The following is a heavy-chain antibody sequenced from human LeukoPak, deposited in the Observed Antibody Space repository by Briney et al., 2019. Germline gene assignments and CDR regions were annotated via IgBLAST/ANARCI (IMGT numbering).Heavy chain of an antibody. CDR1: GYTFTSYA. Sequence: ASVKVSCKASGYTFTSYAMHWVRQAPGQRLEWMGWINAGNGNTKYSQKFQGRVTITRDTSASTAYMELSSLRSEDTAVYYCARGYYDSSGYLPPFDYWGQGTLVTVSS. V-gene: IGHV1-3*01. CDR3: ARGYYDSSGYLPPFDY. D-gene: IGHD3-22*01. CDR2: INAGNGNT. J-gene: IGHJ4*02.